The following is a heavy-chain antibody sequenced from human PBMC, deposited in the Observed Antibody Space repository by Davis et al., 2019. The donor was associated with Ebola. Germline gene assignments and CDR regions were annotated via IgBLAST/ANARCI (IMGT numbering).Heavy chain of an antibody. CDR2: IIPSGGST. V-gene: IGHV3-23*01. D-gene: IGHD1-14*01. J-gene: IGHJ3*02. CDR1: GFTFSGSD. CDR3: SRPAYLSPVAFDI. Sequence: GESLKISCAASGFTFSGSDMSWGCKDEGKGLKWVSAIIPSGGSTYYADSVGGRFTISRDNSKNTLYLQMNILRAEDTAVYYSSRPAYLSPVAFDIWGQGTMVTVSS.